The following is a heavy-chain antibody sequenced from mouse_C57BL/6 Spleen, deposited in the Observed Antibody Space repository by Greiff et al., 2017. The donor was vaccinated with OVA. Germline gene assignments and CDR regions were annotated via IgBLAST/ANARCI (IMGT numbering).Heavy chain of an antibody. J-gene: IGHJ2*01. CDR2: IDPSDSYP. CDR3: ARSYGSSYFDY. V-gene: IGHV1-69*01. CDR1: GYTFTSYW. Sequence: QVQLQQPGAELVMPGASVKLSCKASGYTFTSYWMHWVKQRPGQGLEWIGEIDPSDSYPNYNQKFKGKSTLTVDKSSSTAYMQLSILTSEDSAVYYCARSYGSSYFDYWGQGTTLTVSS. D-gene: IGHD1-1*01.